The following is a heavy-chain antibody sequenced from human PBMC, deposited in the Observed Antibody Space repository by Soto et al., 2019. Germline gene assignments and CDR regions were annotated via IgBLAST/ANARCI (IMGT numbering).Heavy chain of an antibody. CDR2: ISSSSSTI. V-gene: IGHV3-48*02. CDR3: ARDGEQQLGHYYYYGMDV. Sequence: AGRSQRLCNAASGLTVWSYGMNWVRQAQGKGLEWVSYISSSSSTIYYADSVKGRFTISRDNAKNSLYLQMNSLRDEDTAVYYCARDGEQQLGHYYYYGMDVWGQGTTVTVSS. D-gene: IGHD6-13*01. J-gene: IGHJ6*02. CDR1: GLTVWSYG.